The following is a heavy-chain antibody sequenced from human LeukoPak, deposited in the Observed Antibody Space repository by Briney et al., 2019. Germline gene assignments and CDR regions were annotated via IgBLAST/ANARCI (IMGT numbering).Heavy chain of an antibody. J-gene: IGHJ4*02. CDR3: AKVFGDMTVVVIGYFDY. Sequence: GGSLRLSCAASGFTFSSYAMSWVRQAPGKGLEWVSAISGSGGSTYYADSVKGRFTISRDNSKNTLYLQMNSLRAEDTAVYYRAKVFGDMTVVVIGYFDYWGQGTLVTVSS. D-gene: IGHD3-22*01. V-gene: IGHV3-23*01. CDR1: GFTFSSYA. CDR2: ISGSGGST.